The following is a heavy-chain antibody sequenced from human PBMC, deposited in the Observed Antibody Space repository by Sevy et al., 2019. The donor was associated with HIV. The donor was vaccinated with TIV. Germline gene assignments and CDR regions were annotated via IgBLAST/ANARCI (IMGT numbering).Heavy chain of an antibody. V-gene: IGHV3-9*01. CDR3: TRDNPFGTY. CDR2: ISWNSGSI. Sequence: GGSLRLSCAASGFTFDDYAMHWVRQAPGKGLEWVSGISWNSGSIGYADSVKGRFTISRDNAKNSLYLQMNSLRAEDTAVYYCTRDNPFGTYWGQGTLVTVSS. D-gene: IGHD1-1*01. CDR1: GFTFDDYA. J-gene: IGHJ4*02.